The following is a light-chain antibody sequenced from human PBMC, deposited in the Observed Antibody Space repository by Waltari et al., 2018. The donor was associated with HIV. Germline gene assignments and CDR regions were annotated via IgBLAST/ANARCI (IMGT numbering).Light chain of an antibody. J-gene: IGLJ2*01. Sequence: SYELTQPSSVSVSPSQTVRITCSGASLAQKKYAWSFQQKPGQAPRLVIYKDTERPSGIPERFSGSSSGTTVTLTISGAQVEDEADYFCYSAADKNVLFGGGTKLTVL. CDR3: YSAADKNVL. CDR1: SLAQKKY. CDR2: KDT. V-gene: IGLV3-27*01.